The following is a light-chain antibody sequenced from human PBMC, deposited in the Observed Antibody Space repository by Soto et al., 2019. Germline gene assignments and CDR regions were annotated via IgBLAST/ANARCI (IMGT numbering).Light chain of an antibody. Sequence: QSALTQPASGSGSPGQASTISCTGTSSDVGAYNYVSWYQQLPDKDPKLMIYDVTYRHSGVSNRFSGSKSGNTASLTISGLQAEDEANYVCSSYTTGRTLVFGGGTKLPVL. V-gene: IGLV2-14*03. CDR2: DVT. CDR3: SSYTTGRTLV. CDR1: SSDVGAYNY. J-gene: IGLJ3*02.